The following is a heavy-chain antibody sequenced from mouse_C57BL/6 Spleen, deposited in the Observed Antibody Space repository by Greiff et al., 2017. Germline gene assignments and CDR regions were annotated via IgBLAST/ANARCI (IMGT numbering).Heavy chain of an antibody. CDR1: GYTFTDYY. J-gene: IGHJ3*01. D-gene: IGHD4-1*01. CDR3: AREEGTGSWFAY. Sequence: EVQLQQSGPELVKPGASVKISCKASGYTFTDYYMNWVKQSPGKSLEWIGDINPNNGGTSYNQKLKGKATLTVDKSSSTAYMELRSLTSEDSTVYYCAREEGTGSWFAYWGHGTLVTVSA. V-gene: IGHV1-26*01. CDR2: INPNNGGT.